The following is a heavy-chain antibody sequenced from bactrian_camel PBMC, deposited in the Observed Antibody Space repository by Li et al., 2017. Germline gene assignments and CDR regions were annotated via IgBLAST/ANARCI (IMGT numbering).Heavy chain of an antibody. V-gene: IGHV3S53*01. CDR1: TWTYC. J-gene: IGHJ4*01. D-gene: IGHD4*01. CDR2: INSGDET. Sequence: HVQLVESGGGSVQAGGSLRLSCAASTWTYCMGWFRQAPGKEREGIGHINSGDETMYADSVKGRFTISRDNAKNTLALQMNSLKPEDTAVYYCTRNYRGDFRDYETPQGQGTQVTVS.